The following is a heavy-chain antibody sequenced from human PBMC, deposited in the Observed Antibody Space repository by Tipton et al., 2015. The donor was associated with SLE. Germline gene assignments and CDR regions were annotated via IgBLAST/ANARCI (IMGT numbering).Heavy chain of an antibody. V-gene: IGHV4-30-2*01. CDR2: IFHSGNA. Sequence: TLSLTCAVSGGSINSGDYSWSWIRQPPGKGLEWIGYIFHSGNAYYNPSLKSRATISVDMSRNQFSLRLDSVTAADTALYYCARGEMDVFDIWGQGTVVSVSS. CDR3: ARGEMDVFDI. CDR1: GGSINSGDYS. J-gene: IGHJ3*02.